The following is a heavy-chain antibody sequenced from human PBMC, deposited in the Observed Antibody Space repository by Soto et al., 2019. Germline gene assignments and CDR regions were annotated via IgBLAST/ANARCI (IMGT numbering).Heavy chain of an antibody. CDR3: ARRRDGTYSTQGSGMDV. J-gene: IGHJ6*02. Sequence: QVQLVESGGGVVQPGRSLRLSCAGSGFTFSSYGMHWVRQAPGKGLEWVAVIWDDGSNKYYAASVKGRFTISRDNSKNTPYLQMHSLRAEDTAVYYCARRRDGTYSTQGSGMDVWGQRTTFTVSS. V-gene: IGHV3-33*01. D-gene: IGHD2-15*01. CDR2: IWDDGSNK. CDR1: GFTFSSYG.